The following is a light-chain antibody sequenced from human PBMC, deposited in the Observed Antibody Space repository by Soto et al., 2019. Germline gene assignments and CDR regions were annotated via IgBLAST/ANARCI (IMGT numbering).Light chain of an antibody. CDR1: QSVSGSY. CDR3: LQHNSYPRT. V-gene: IGKV3-20*01. J-gene: IGKJ1*01. CDR2: GAS. Sequence: EIMLTQAPGTLSLSPGDRATLSCRASQSVSGSYLAWYQQKPGQAPRLLIYGASSRATGIPDRFSGSGSGTDFTLTISRLEPEDFATYYCLQHNSYPRTFGQGTKVDIK.